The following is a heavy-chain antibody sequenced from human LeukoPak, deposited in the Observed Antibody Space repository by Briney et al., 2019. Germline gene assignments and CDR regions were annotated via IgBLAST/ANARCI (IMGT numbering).Heavy chain of an antibody. V-gene: IGHV1-2*02. CDR3: ARGSSGSGSYYIGFCYYYYGMDV. J-gene: IGHJ6*02. Sequence: ASVKVSCKASGYTFTGYYMHWVRQAPGQGLEWMGWINPNSGGTNYAQKFQGRVTMTRDTSISTAYMELSRLRSDDTAVYYCARGSSGSGSYYIGFCYYYYGMDVWGQGTTVTVSS. D-gene: IGHD3-10*01. CDR1: GYTFTGYY. CDR2: INPNSGGT.